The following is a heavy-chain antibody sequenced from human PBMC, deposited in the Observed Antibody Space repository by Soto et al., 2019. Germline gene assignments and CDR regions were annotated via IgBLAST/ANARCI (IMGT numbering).Heavy chain of an antibody. CDR3: TTAKYQLPGPLYYYYYMDV. CDR1: GFTFSNAW. CDR2: IKSKTDGGTT. Sequence: GGSLRLSCAASGFTFSNAWMSWVRQAPGKGLEWVGRIKSKTDGGTTDYAAPVKGRFTISREDSKNTLYLQMNSLKTEDTAVYYCTTAKYQLPGPLYYYYYMDVWGKGTTVTVSS. J-gene: IGHJ6*03. V-gene: IGHV3-15*01. D-gene: IGHD2-2*01.